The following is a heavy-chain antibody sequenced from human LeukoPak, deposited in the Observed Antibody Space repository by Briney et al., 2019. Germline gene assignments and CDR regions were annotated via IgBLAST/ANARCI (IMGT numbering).Heavy chain of an antibody. CDR2: ISGSGGST. Sequence: PGGSLRLSCAASGFTFSSYAMSWVRQAPGKGLEWVSAISGSGGSTYYADSVKGRFTISRDNSKNTLYLQMNSLRAEDTAVYYCAKDPGSGSYYPYYYYMDVWGKGTTVTVSS. J-gene: IGHJ6*03. CDR3: AKDPGSGSYYPYYYYMDV. V-gene: IGHV3-23*01. D-gene: IGHD1-26*01. CDR1: GFTFSSYA.